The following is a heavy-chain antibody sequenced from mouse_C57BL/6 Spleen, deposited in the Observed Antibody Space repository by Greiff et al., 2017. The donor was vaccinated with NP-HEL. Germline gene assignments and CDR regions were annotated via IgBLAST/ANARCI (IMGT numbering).Heavy chain of an antibody. CDR3: ARRARWDVQWYFDV. V-gene: IGHV1-54*01. J-gene: IGHJ1*03. CDR2: INPGSGGT. Sequence: QVQLKQSGAELVRPGTSVKVSCKASGYAFTNYLIEWVKQRPGQGLEWIGAINPGSGGTNYNEKFKGKATLTADKSSSTAYMQLSSLTSEDSAVYVCARRARWDVQWYFDVWGTGTTVTVSS. D-gene: IGHD4-1*01. CDR1: GYAFTNYL.